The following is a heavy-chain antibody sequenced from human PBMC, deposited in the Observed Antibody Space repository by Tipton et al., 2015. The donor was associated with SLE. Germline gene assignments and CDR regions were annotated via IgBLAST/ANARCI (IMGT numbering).Heavy chain of an antibody. CDR1: GGSISSHY. V-gene: IGHV4-59*11. CDR3: ARDDPTGDAFDI. Sequence: TLSLTCTVSGGSISSHYWSWIRQPPGKGLEWIGHIYYSGTTNYNPSLKSRVTISVDTSKNQFSLKLSSVTAADTAVYYCARDDPTGDAFDIWGQGTMVTVSS. D-gene: IGHD4-17*01. J-gene: IGHJ3*02. CDR2: IYYSGTT.